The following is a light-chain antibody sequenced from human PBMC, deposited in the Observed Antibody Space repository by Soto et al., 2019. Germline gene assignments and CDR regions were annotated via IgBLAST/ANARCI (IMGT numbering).Light chain of an antibody. CDR2: EVS. J-gene: IGLJ2*01. CDR3: TSYKTTSAVI. Sequence: QSALSQPASVSGSPGQSITISCTGTSSDIGRYNYVSWYQQHPGMAPQLLIYEVSDRPSGVSNRFSGSKSGNTASLTISGLQAEDEADYFCTSYKTTSAVIFGGGTKLTVL. V-gene: IGLV2-14*01. CDR1: SSDIGRYNY.